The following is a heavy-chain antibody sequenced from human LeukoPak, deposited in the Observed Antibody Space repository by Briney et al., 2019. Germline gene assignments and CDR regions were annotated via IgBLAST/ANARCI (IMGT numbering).Heavy chain of an antibody. V-gene: IGHV1-46*01. J-gene: IGHJ1*01. CDR2: INPSGGST. D-gene: IGHD1-26*01. CDR3: AREGSGSYYRGDFQH. Sequence: ASVKVSCKASGYTFTSYYMHWVRQAPGQGLEWMGIINPSGGSTSYAQKFQGRVTMTRGTSTSTVYMELSSLRSEDTAVYYCAREGSGSYYRGDFQHWGQGTLVTVSS. CDR1: GYTFTSYY.